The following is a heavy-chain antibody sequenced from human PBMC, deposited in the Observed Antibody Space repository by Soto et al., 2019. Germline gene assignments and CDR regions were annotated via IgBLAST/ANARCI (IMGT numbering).Heavy chain of an antibody. CDR3: AHRRSYEQHFDY. V-gene: IGHV2-5*01. J-gene: IGHJ4*02. CDR1: GFSLSTSGVG. Sequence: SGPTLVNPTQRLTLTCTFSGFSLSTSGVGVGWIRQPPGKALEWLALIYWNDDKRYSPSLKSRLTITKDTSKNQVVLTMTNMDPVDTATYYCAHRRSYEQHFDYWGQGTLVTVSS. CDR2: IYWNDDK. D-gene: IGHD5-18*01.